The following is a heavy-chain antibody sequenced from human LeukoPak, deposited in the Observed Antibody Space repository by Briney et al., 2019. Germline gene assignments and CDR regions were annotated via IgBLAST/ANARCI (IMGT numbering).Heavy chain of an antibody. V-gene: IGHV5-51*01. CDR3: ARHFALSDPFDL. CDR1: GYSFTNYW. CDR2: IYPGDSDT. J-gene: IGHJ3*01. D-gene: IGHD2-21*01. Sequence: GESLKISCKASGYSFTNYWIGWVRQMPGKGLEWVAIIYPGDSDTRYSPSFQGQVTISADKSISTAYLQWSSLKASDTAIYFYARHFALSDPFDLWGQGTVVTVSS.